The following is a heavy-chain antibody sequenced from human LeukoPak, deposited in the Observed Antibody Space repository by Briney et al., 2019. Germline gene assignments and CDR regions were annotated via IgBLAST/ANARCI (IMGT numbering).Heavy chain of an antibody. J-gene: IGHJ4*02. CDR1: GGSVSSGTYY. Sequence: SETLSLTCTVSGGSVSSGTYYWTWIRQPAGKGLEWIGRIYTSGSTNFNPSLKSRVSISLDTSQNQFSLKVSTVTAADTAVYYCAREGAARNFDYWGQGILVTVSS. V-gene: IGHV4-61*02. CDR2: IYTSGST. D-gene: IGHD6-6*01. CDR3: AREGAARNFDY.